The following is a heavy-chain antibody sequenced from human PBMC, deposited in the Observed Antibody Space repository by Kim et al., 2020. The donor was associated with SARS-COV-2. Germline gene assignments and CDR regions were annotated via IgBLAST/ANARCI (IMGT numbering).Heavy chain of an antibody. D-gene: IGHD1-26*01. CDR2: EK. CDR3: ARLRRGYFDY. J-gene: IGHJ4*02. V-gene: IGHV3-7*01. Sequence: EKYYVDSVKGRFTIARDNAKNALYMQMNRLRAEDTAVYYCARLRRGYFDYWGQGTLVTVSS.